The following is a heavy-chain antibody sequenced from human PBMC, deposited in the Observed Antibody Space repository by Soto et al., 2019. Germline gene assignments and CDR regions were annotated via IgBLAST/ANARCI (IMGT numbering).Heavy chain of an antibody. V-gene: IGHV3-30*03. CDR1: GFTFSNYG. CDR2: ISYDGNNK. CDR3: ARAIDHDAFDI. Sequence: QVQLVESGGGVVQPGRSLRLSCAASGFTFSNYGIHWVRQAPGKGLEWVAVISYDGNNKYYADSVKGRSTISRDNSKNTLYLQMNSLRGEDTAVYYCARAIDHDAFDIWGQGTMVTVSS. J-gene: IGHJ3*02.